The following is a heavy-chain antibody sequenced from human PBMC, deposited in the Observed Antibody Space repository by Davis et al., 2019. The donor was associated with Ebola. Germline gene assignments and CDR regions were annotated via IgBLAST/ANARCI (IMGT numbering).Heavy chain of an antibody. CDR1: GGTFSSYA. Sequence: SVKVSCKASGGTFSSYAISWVRQAPGQGLEWMGGIIPIFGTANYAQKFQGRVTITADESTSTDYMELSSLRSEDTAVYYCARGRIAAAARFDYWGQGTLVTVSS. V-gene: IGHV1-69*13. D-gene: IGHD6-13*01. CDR2: IIPIFGTA. CDR3: ARGRIAAAARFDY. J-gene: IGHJ4*02.